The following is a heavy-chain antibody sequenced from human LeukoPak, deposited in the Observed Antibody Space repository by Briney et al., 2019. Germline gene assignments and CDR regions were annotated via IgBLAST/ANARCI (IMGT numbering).Heavy chain of an antibody. J-gene: IGHJ3*02. CDR2: MNGDGTSI. D-gene: IGHD3-3*01. CDR3: ARSATDAFDI. V-gene: IGHV3-74*01. Sequence: GGSLRLSCAASGFTFRSFWMHWVRQDPGKGLVWVSHMNGDGTSISYADSVKGRFTISRDNAKNTLHLQMNRLKAEDTAVYYCARSATDAFDIWGQGTMVTVSS. CDR1: GFTFRSFW.